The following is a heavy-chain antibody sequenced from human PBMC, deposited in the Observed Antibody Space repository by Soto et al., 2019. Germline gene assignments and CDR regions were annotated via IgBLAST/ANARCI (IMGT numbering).Heavy chain of an antibody. D-gene: IGHD2-21*02. CDR2: INHSGST. J-gene: IGHJ5*02. CDR1: GGSFSGYY. CDR3: ARGSYSNIVVVTASRWLDP. Sequence: SETLSLTCAVYGGSFSGYYWSWIRQPPGKGLEWIGEINHSGSTNYNPSLKSRVTISVDTSKNQFSLKLSSVTAADTAVYYCARGSYSNIVVVTASRWLDPWGQGTLVTVSS. V-gene: IGHV4-34*01.